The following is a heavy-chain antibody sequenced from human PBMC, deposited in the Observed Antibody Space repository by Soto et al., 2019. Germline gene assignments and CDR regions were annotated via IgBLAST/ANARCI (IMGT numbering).Heavy chain of an antibody. CDR2: TRNKANSYTT. D-gene: IGHD5-18*01. J-gene: IGHJ3*02. Sequence: EVQLVESGGGLVQPGGSLRLSCAASGFTFSDHYMDWVRQAPGKGLEWVGRTRNKANSYTTEYAASVKGRFTISRDDSRNSRYLQMNSLKPEDTAVYYCARASYGQGGAFDIWGQGTMVTVPS. CDR3: ARASYGQGGAFDI. CDR1: GFTFSDHY. V-gene: IGHV3-72*01.